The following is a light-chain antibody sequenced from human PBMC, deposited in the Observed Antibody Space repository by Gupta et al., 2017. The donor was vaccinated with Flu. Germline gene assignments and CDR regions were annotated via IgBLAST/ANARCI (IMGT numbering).Light chain of an antibody. CDR1: QPILYSSNSKNS. Sequence: DIVMTQSPDSMAVSLGERAAINCMSSQPILYSSNSKNSLAWYQLKPGQPPKLLIYWTSTRESGVPDRFSGSGSGTGFTLTISSLQAEDVAFYYCQQYYSTPYTFGQGTKVEIK. CDR2: WTS. J-gene: IGKJ2*01. CDR3: QQYYSTPYT. V-gene: IGKV4-1*01.